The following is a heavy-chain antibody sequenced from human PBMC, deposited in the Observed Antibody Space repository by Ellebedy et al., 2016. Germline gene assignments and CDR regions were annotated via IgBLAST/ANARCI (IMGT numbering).Heavy chain of an antibody. CDR2: IGANGGAT. D-gene: IGHD3-16*01. J-gene: IGHJ3*01. CDR3: AKDPSGNYVNGFDG. Sequence: GESLKISCVASGFVFSNYAMSWVRQAPGKGLEWVAGIGANGGATYYADSVKGRVTISRDNSKNSLYLQMHSLSAEDVAVYFCAKDPSGNYVNGFDGWGQGTKVSVSS. CDR1: GFVFSNYA. V-gene: IGHV3-23*01.